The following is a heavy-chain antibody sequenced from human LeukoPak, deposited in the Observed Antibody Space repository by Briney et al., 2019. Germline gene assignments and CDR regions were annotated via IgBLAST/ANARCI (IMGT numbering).Heavy chain of an antibody. J-gene: IGHJ4*02. Sequence: PGRSLRLSCAASGFTLSSYALHWVRQAPGKGLEWVAVISYDGSNKYYADSVKGRFTISRDNSKNTLYLQMNSLRAEDTAVYYCARDVNGYGGNSEDYWGQGTLVTVSS. CDR1: GFTLSSYA. CDR2: ISYDGSNK. CDR3: ARDVNGYGGNSEDY. V-gene: IGHV3-30*04. D-gene: IGHD4-23*01.